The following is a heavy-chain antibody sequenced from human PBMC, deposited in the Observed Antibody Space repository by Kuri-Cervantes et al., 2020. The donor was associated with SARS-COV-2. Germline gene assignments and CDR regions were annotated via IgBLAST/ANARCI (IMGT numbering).Heavy chain of an antibody. CDR3: AKDLAHSGSYYNHWGFDY. Sequence: GESLKTSCAASGFTFSSYAMSWVRQAPGKGLEWVSAISGSGGSTYYADSVKGRFTISRDNSKNTLYLQMNSLRAEDTAVYYCAKDLAHSGSYYNHWGFDYWGQGTLVTVSS. V-gene: IGHV3-23*01. CDR2: ISGSGGST. D-gene: IGHD1-26*01. J-gene: IGHJ4*02. CDR1: GFTFSSYA.